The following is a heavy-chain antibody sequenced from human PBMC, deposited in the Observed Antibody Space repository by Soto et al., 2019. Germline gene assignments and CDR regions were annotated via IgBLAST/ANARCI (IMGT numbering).Heavy chain of an antibody. Sequence: QVQLQESGPGLVKPSQTLSLTCTVSGGSISSGDYYWSWIRQPPGKGLEWIGYIYYSGSTYYNPSLKSRVXXSVATSQNQFXXQXSXXTAADTAVYYCARPPARYYYDSSGYSPHYYYGMDVWGQGTTVTVSS. J-gene: IGHJ6*02. CDR2: IYYSGST. V-gene: IGHV4-30-4*01. CDR3: ARPPARYYYDSSGYSPHYYYGMDV. D-gene: IGHD3-22*01. CDR1: GGSISSGDYY.